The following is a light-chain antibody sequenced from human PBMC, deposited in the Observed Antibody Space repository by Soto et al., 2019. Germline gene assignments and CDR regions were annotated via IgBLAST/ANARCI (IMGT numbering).Light chain of an antibody. V-gene: IGLV2-14*01. Sequence: QSVLIQPASVSGSPGQSITISCTGSNSDVGDYNYVSWYQQHPGRAPKVMIFEVNNRPSGVSNRFSGSKSGNTASLTISGLQAEDEADYYCCSHTGSSTRVFGTGTKLTVL. CDR2: EVN. CDR3: CSHTGSSTRV. J-gene: IGLJ1*01. CDR1: NSDVGDYNY.